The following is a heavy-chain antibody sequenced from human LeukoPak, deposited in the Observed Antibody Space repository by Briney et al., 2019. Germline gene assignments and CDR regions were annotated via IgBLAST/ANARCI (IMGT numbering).Heavy chain of an antibody. CDR2: IIPIFGTA. Sequence: SVKVSCKASGGTFSSYAISWVRQAPGQGLEWMGGIIPIFGTANYAQKFQGKVTITADESTSTAYMELSSLRSEDTAVYYCASKRGVDCSGGSCYRFDYWGQGTLVTVSS. CDR1: GGTFSSYA. J-gene: IGHJ4*02. CDR3: ASKRGVDCSGGSCYRFDY. D-gene: IGHD2-15*01. V-gene: IGHV1-69*01.